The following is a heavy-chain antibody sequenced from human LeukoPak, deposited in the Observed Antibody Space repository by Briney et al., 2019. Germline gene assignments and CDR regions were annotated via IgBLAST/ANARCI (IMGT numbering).Heavy chain of an antibody. Sequence: PSETLSLTCTVSGGSISSGGYYWSWIRQHPGKGLEWIGYIYYSGSTYYNPSLKSRVTISVDTSKNQFSLKLSSVTAADTAMYFCARSPRNDYFDSWGQGTLVTVSS. CDR2: IYYSGST. J-gene: IGHJ4*02. CDR1: GGSISSGGYY. V-gene: IGHV4-31*03. CDR3: ARSPRNDYFDS.